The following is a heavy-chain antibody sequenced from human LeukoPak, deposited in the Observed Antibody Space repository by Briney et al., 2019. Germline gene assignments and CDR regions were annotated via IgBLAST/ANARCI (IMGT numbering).Heavy chain of an antibody. CDR1: GYTFTSYD. Sequence: GASVKVSCKASGYTFTSYDINWVRQATGQGLEWMGWMNPNSGNTGYAQKFQGRVTMTRNTSISTAYMELSSLRSEDTAVYYCARGRGKTNMVRGDYWGQGTLVTVSS. CDR2: MNPNSGNT. D-gene: IGHD3-10*01. J-gene: IGHJ4*02. CDR3: ARGRGKTNMVRGDY. V-gene: IGHV1-8*01.